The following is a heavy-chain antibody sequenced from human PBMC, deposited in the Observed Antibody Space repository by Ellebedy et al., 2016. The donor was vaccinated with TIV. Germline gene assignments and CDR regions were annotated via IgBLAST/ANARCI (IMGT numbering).Heavy chain of an antibody. V-gene: IGHV3-23*01. D-gene: IGHD2/OR15-2a*01. CDR3: AKGPTWGR. J-gene: IGHJ4*02. CDR1: GFTLSDHY. Sequence: GESLKISXAASGFTLSDHYMDWVRQAPGKGLEWVSVSSGGDGSTYYADSVKGRFTISRDSSKNTLYLQMNSLRVEDTAVYYCAKGPTWGRWGQGTLVTVSS. CDR2: SSGGDGST.